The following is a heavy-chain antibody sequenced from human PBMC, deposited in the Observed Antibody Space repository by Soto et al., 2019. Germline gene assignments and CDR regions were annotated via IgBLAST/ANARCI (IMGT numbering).Heavy chain of an antibody. V-gene: IGHV4-59*01. Sequence: SETLSLTCTVSGGSISSYYWSWLRQPPGKGLEWIGYIYYSGSTNYNPSLKSRATISVDTSKNQFSLKLSSVTAADTAVYYCATSLWFGGLSGMDVWGQGTTVTVS. J-gene: IGHJ6*02. CDR3: ATSLWFGGLSGMDV. D-gene: IGHD3-10*01. CDR1: GGSISSYY. CDR2: IYYSGST.